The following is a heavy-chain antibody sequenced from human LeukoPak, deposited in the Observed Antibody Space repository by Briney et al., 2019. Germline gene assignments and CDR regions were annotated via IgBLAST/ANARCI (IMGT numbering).Heavy chain of an antibody. CDR1: GYPFTGNY. J-gene: IGHJ4*02. D-gene: IGHD3-16*01. CDR2: IDPDRRTT. CDR3: ARLFGDYDDTIRSSYWHGHLDC. V-gene: IGHV1-46*01. Sequence: ASVKVSCKTSGYPFTGNYINWLRQAPGQGLEWLGLIDPDRRTTVYAQKFQGRVAMTGDMSTSTVYMELRSLRSEDTAVYFCARLFGDYDDTIRSSYWHGHLDCWGQGALVLVSS.